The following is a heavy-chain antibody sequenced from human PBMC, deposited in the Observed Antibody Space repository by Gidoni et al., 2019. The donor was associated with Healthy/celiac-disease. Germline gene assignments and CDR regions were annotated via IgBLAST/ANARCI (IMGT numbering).Heavy chain of an antibody. D-gene: IGHD1-26*01. CDR3: ARVRGGATPFDY. CDR2: ISYDGSNK. J-gene: IGHJ4*02. V-gene: IGHV3-30*04. Sequence: QVQLVESGGGVVQPGRSLRLSCAASGFTFSSYAMHWVRQAPGKGLEWVAVISYDGSNKYYADSVKGRFTISRDNSKNTLYLQMNSLRAEDTAVYYCARVRGGATPFDYWGQGTLVTVSS. CDR1: GFTFSSYA.